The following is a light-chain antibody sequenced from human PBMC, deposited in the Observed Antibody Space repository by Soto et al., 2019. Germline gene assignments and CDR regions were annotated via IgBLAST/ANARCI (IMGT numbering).Light chain of an antibody. CDR2: EVS. Sequence: QSALTQPASVSGPPGQSITISCTGTSSDVGGYNYVSWYQQHPDKVPKLIIYEVSNRPPGVSNRFSGSKSGNTASLTISGLQAEDEADYYCSSYTTSSTLLFGGGTKLTVL. V-gene: IGLV2-14*01. CDR1: SSDVGGYNY. J-gene: IGLJ2*01. CDR3: SSYTTSSTLL.